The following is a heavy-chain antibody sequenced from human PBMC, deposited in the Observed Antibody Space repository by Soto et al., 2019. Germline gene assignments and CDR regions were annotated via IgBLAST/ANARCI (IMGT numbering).Heavy chain of an antibody. V-gene: IGHV1-46*02. J-gene: IGHJ4*02. CDR3: ARGGHIAVVTDSFDS. CDR1: GYPFNTYY. D-gene: IGHD2-21*02. Sequence: QVQLVQSGAEVKKPGASVKVSCKSSGYPFNTYYLHWVRQAPGQGLEWMGMIHPSGGGSTYAQKFLGRVTMTMDSATSTVIMELTSLRSADTAVYYCARGGHIAVVTDSFDSWGQGTLVTVSS. CDR2: IHPSGGGS.